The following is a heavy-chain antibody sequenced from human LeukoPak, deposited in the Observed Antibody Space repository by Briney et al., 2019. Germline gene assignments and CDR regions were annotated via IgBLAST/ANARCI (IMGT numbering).Heavy chain of an antibody. CDR2: ISWNSGSI. CDR3: AKGGAHERYYYYYMDV. CDR1: GFTFDDYA. J-gene: IGHJ6*03. D-gene: IGHD1-1*01. V-gene: IGHV3-9*03. Sequence: GGSLRLSCAASGFTFDDYAMHWVRQAPGKGLEWVSGISWNSGSIGYADSVKGRFTISRDNAKNSLYLQMNSLRAADMALYYCAKGGAHERYYYYYMDVWGKGTTVTVSS.